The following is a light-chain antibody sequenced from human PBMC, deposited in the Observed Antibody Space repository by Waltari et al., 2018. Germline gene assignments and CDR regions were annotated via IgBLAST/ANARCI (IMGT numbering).Light chain of an antibody. CDR2: ENN. CDR3: SAWDSSLSTGL. V-gene: IGLV1-40*01. CDR1: SSNIGAGYY. Sequence: QSVLTQPPSASGAPGQRVTISCTGSSSNIGAGYYVSWYQQFPGTAPKLLPYENNKRPSGVSDRFSGSKSGTSASLTSTGLQSEDEAEYYCSAWDSSLSTGLFGGGTRLTVL. J-gene: IGLJ2*01.